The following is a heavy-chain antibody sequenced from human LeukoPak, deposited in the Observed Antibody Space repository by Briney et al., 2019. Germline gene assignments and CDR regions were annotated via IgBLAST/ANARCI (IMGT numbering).Heavy chain of an antibody. CDR2: ISSSGSTI. CDR3: ARDHYYDSSGYYLFY. J-gene: IGHJ4*02. D-gene: IGHD3-22*01. Sequence: PGGSLRLSCAASGFTFSDYYMSWIRQAPGKGLEWVSYISSSGSTIYYADSVKGRFTISRDNAKNSLYLQMNSLGAEDTAVYYCARDHYYDSSGYYLFYWGQGTLVTVSS. CDR1: GFTFSDYY. V-gene: IGHV3-11*04.